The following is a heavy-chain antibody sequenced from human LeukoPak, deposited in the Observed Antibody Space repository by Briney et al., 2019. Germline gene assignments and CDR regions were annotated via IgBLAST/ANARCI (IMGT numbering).Heavy chain of an antibody. CDR1: GGSISSYY. CDR3: ARVGARGFLAPAPFDY. V-gene: IGHV4-59*01. Sequence: NPSETLSLTCTVSGGSISSYYWSWIRQPPGKGLEWIGYIYYSGSTNYNPSLKSRVTISVDTSKNQFSLKLSSVTAADTAVYYCARVGARGFLAPAPFDYWGQGTLVTVSS. J-gene: IGHJ4*02. D-gene: IGHD1-26*01. CDR2: IYYSGST.